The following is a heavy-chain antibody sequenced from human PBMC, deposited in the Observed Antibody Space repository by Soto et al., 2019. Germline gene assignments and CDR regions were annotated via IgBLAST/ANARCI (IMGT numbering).Heavy chain of an antibody. V-gene: IGHV1-69*06. D-gene: IGHD5-12*01. CDR2: IIPMFGRP. CDR3: ARDWAQNSGYPHPSDAFDI. CDR1: GGTFSTYT. J-gene: IGHJ3*02. Sequence: SVKVSCKASGGTFSTYTINWVRQAPGQGLEWMGGIIPMFGRPNYAQKFQGRLTITADKSTSTAYMELSSLRSEDTAVYFCARDWAQNSGYPHPSDAFDIWGQGTMVTVSS.